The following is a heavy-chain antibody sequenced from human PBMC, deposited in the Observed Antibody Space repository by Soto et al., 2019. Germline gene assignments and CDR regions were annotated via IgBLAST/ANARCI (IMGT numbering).Heavy chain of an antibody. CDR1: GFSFSNAW. CDR3: ALCNWSHDYYHAMDV. Sequence: GGSLRLSCAASGFSFSNAWMNWVRQAPWKGLEGVGRVKSKADGETSDYDVSVKDRFTISRDDSKNTLNLQMSNLRIDDTGVIFFALCNWSHDYYHAMDVWGQGTKVTVSS. J-gene: IGHJ6*02. V-gene: IGHV3-15*07. D-gene: IGHD1-1*01. CDR2: VKSKADGETS.